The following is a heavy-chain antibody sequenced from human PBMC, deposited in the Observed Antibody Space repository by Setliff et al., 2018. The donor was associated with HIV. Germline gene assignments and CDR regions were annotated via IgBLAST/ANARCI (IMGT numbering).Heavy chain of an antibody. J-gene: IGHJ6*02. CDR3: ARGGGDGYNYDYYYYGMDV. Sequence: SETLSLTCTVSGGSISSGSYYWSWIRQPAGKGLEWIGHIYTSGSTNYNPSLKSRVTISVDTSKNQFSLKLSSVTAADTAVYYCARGGGDGYNYDYYYYGMDVWGQGTTVTVSS. V-gene: IGHV4-61*09. CDR1: GGSISSGSYY. D-gene: IGHD5-18*01. CDR2: IYTSGST.